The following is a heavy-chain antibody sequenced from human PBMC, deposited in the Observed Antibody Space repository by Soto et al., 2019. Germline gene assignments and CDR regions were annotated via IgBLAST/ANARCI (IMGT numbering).Heavy chain of an antibody. CDR1: GGTFSSYA. CDR3: EWLRSRRYYYGMDV. D-gene: IGHD5-12*01. Sequence: SVKVSCKASGGTFSSYAISWVRQAPGQGLEWMGGIIPIFGSTNYAQKFQGRVTITADESASTAYMELSRLRSEDTAVYYCEWLRSRRYYYGMDVWGQGTTVTVSS. J-gene: IGHJ6*02. V-gene: IGHV1-69*13. CDR2: IIPIFGST.